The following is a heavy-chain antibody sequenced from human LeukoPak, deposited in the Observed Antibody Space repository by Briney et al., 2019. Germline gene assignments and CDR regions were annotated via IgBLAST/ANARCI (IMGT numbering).Heavy chain of an antibody. J-gene: IGHJ3*02. D-gene: IGHD3-3*01. CDR2: IGTTAGDT. V-gene: IGHV3-23*01. CDR1: GFTFSTYA. CDR3: AKDLFAAPLRFLEWLLDAFDI. Sequence: PGGSLRLSCAASGFTFSTYAMTWVRQAPGKGLEWVSTIGTTAGDTYYADSVKGRFTVSRDNSKNTLYLQMSSLRAEDTAVYYCAKDLFAAPLRFLEWLLDAFDIWGQGTMVTVSS.